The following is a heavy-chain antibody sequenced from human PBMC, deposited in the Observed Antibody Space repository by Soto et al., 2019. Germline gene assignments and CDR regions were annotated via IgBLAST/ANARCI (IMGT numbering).Heavy chain of an antibody. J-gene: IGHJ6*02. CDR1: GGSISSGGYY. Sequence: PSQTLSLTCTFSGGSISSGGYYWSWIRQHPLQGLEWIGYIYYSGSTYYNPSLKSRVPISVDTSKNQFSLKLSSVTAADTAVYYCARANSSSPYYYYYGMDVWGQGTTVTVS. CDR3: ARANSSSPYYYYYGMDV. CDR2: IYYSGST. D-gene: IGHD6-6*01. V-gene: IGHV4-31*03.